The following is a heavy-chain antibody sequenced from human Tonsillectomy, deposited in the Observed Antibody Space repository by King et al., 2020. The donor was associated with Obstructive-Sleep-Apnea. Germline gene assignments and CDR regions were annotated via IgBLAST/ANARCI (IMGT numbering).Heavy chain of an antibody. CDR2: IWYDGSNK. CDR3: AKGVGRK. D-gene: IGHD1-14*01. J-gene: IGHJ4*02. Sequence: VQLVESGGGVVQPGRSLRHSCVASGFNFSNYGMHWVRQAPGKGLEWVAVIWYDGSNKYYADSVKGRFTISRDNSTNTLDLQMNSLRAEDTAVYYCAKGVGRKWGQGTLVTVSS. V-gene: IGHV3-33*06. CDR1: GFNFSNYG.